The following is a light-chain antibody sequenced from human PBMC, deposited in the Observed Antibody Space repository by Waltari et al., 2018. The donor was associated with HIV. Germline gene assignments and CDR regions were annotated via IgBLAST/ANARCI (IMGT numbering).Light chain of an antibody. Sequence: DIQMTQSPASLSASVGDSVSLTCRSSQTISRYLNWYQQKPGEAPKLLIYIVSNLQTGVPSRFSGSGSGTEFTLTISYLQPEDFATYYCQQTYDNPRTFGQGTKVEIK. J-gene: IGKJ1*01. CDR2: IVS. CDR3: QQTYDNPRT. V-gene: IGKV1-39*01. CDR1: QTISRY.